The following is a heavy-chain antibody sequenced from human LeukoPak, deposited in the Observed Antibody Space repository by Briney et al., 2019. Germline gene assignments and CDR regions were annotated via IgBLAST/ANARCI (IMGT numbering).Heavy chain of an antibody. V-gene: IGHV1-69*01. CDR1: GGSFSSYA. Sequence: GASVKVSCKASGGSFSSYAISWVRQAPGQGPEWMGGIIPVFDTANYTQKFQGRVTITADESTSTAYMELSSLRSEDTAVYYCARGGSSSFEDFDYWGQGTLVTVSS. CDR3: ARGGSSSFEDFDY. D-gene: IGHD6-6*01. CDR2: IIPVFDTA. J-gene: IGHJ4*02.